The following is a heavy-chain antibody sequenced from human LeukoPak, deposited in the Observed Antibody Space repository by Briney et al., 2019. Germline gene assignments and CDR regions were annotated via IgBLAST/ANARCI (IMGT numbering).Heavy chain of an antibody. CDR2: IKHSGST. Sequence: SETLSLTCAVYGGSFSGYYWSWIRQPPGKGLEWIGEIKHSGSTNYNPSLKSRVTISVDTSKNQFSLKLSSVTAADTAVYYCARDLGSGSYPDAFDIWGQGTMVTVSS. J-gene: IGHJ3*02. D-gene: IGHD3-10*01. CDR1: GGSFSGYY. CDR3: ARDLGSGSYPDAFDI. V-gene: IGHV4-34*01.